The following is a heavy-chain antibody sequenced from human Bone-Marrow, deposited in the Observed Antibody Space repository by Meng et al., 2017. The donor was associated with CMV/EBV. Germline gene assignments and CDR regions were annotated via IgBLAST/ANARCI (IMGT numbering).Heavy chain of an antibody. Sequence: ASVKVSCKASEYTFTSYDINWVRQATGQGLEWMGWMNPNSGNTGYAQKFQGRVTMTRNTSISTAYMELSSLRSEDTAVYYCASGGRVGSSSIMDVWGQGTTVTFSS. V-gene: IGHV1-8*02. J-gene: IGHJ6*02. CDR2: MNPNSGNT. D-gene: IGHD1-26*01. CDR1: EYTFTSYD. CDR3: ASGGRVGSSSIMDV.